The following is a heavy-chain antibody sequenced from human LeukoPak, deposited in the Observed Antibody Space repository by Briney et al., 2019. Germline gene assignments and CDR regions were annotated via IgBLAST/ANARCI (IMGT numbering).Heavy chain of an antibody. D-gene: IGHD3-3*01. CDR1: GFTFSSYA. CDR3: AKDYDFWSGGGFDY. V-gene: IGHV3-23*01. J-gene: IGHJ4*02. CDR2: ISGSGGST. Sequence: GGSLRLSCAAFGFTFSSYAMSWVRQAPGKGLEWVSAISGSGGSTYYADSVKDRFTISRDNSKNTLYLQMNSLRAEDTAVYYCAKDYDFWSGGGFDYWGQGTLVTVSS.